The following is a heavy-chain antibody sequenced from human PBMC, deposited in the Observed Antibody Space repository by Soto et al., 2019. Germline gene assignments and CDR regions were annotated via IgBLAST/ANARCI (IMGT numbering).Heavy chain of an antibody. CDR2: FDPEDGET. V-gene: IGHV1-24*01. CDR3: ATTKRITMIVVAHPFDI. CDR1: GYTLTELS. Sequence: ASVKVSCKVSGYTLTELSMHWVRQAPGKGLEWMGGFDPEDGETIYAQKFQGRVTMTEDTSTDTAYMELSSLRSEDTAVCYCATTKRITMIVVAHPFDIWGQGTMVTVSS. D-gene: IGHD3-22*01. J-gene: IGHJ3*02.